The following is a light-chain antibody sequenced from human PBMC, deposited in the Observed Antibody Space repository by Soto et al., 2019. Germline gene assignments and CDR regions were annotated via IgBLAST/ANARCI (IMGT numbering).Light chain of an antibody. V-gene: IGKV3-20*01. J-gene: IGKJ3*01. CDR2: GAS. CDR3: QQYGGSPVS. Sequence: EIVLTQSPGPLSLSPGELATLSCRASQRGTSNYLARYQQKPGQATRLLIYGASSRATGIPDRFSGSEFGTDFTMTISGLEHEDVAVYYCQQYGGSPVSFGAGTKVDIK. CDR1: QRGTSNY.